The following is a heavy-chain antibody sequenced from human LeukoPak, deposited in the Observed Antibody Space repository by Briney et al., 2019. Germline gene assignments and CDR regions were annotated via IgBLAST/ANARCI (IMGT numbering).Heavy chain of an antibody. CDR3: ARGPYTSVSKYFDY. Sequence: PGGSLRLSCAASGFTFDDYAMHWVRQAPGKGLEWVSGISWNSGSIGYADSVKGRFTISRDNAKNSLYLQINSLRAEDTAVYYCARGPYTSVSKYFDYWGQGTLVTVSS. CDR1: GFTFDDYA. D-gene: IGHD6-19*01. J-gene: IGHJ4*02. V-gene: IGHV3-9*01. CDR2: ISWNSGSI.